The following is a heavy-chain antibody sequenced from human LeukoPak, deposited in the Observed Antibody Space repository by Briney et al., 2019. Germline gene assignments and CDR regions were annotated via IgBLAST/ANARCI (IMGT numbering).Heavy chain of an antibody. CDR1: GYTFTGYY. V-gene: IGHV1-2*02. CDR3: ARERRIYGDYGTYYYGMDV. D-gene: IGHD4-17*01. J-gene: IGHJ6*02. CDR2: INPNSGGT. Sequence: ASVKVSCKASGYTFTGYYMRWVRQAPGQGLEWMGWINPNSGGTNYAQKFQGRVTMTRDTSISTAYMELSRLRSDDTAVYYCARERRIYGDYGTYYYGMDVWGQGTTVTVSS.